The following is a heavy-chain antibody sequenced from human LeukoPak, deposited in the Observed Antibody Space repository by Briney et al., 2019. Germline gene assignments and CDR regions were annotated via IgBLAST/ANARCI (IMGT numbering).Heavy chain of an antibody. D-gene: IGHD3-10*01. CDR1: GGTFSSYA. Sequence: SVKVSCKASGGTFSSYAISWVRQAPGQGLEWMGGIIPIFGTANYAQKFQGRVTITADESTSTAYMELSSLRSEDTAVYYCARETYGEGTLGYWGQGTLVTVSS. V-gene: IGHV1-69*13. J-gene: IGHJ4*02. CDR2: IIPIFGTA. CDR3: ARETYGEGTLGY.